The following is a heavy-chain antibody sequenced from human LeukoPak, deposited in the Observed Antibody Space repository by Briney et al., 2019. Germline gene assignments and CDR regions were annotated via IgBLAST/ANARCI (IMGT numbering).Heavy chain of an antibody. CDR2: IYYSGST. J-gene: IGHJ4*02. V-gene: IGHV4-39*07. Sequence: SETLSLTCTVSGGSISSSSYYWGWIRQPPGKGLEWIGSIYYSGSTYYNPSLKSRVTISVDTSKNQFSLKLSFVTAADTAVYYCARGVGQRIEVVNYFDYWGQGTLVTVSS. CDR1: GGSISSSSYY. CDR3: ARGVGQRIEVVNYFDY. D-gene: IGHD3-22*01.